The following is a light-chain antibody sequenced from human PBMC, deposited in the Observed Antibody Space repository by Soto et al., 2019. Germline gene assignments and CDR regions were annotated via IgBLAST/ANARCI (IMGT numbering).Light chain of an antibody. Sequence: QAALAQPPAESGSPGQSVTISCTGTSSDVGGYNYVSWFQQHPGKAPKLIIHEVNQRPSGVPDRFSGSKSGNTASLTVSGLQAEDEGTYYCSSSGGYNNVVFGTGTKVTVL. CDR1: SSDVGGYNY. V-gene: IGLV2-8*01. CDR2: EVN. J-gene: IGLJ1*01. CDR3: SSSGGYNNVV.